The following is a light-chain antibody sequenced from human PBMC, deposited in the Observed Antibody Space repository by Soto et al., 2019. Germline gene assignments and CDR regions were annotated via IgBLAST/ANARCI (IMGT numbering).Light chain of an antibody. V-gene: IGLV1-40*01. CDR1: SSNIGAGYY. Sequence: QLVLTQPPSVSGAPGQRVTISCTGSSSNIGAGYYVHWYQQLPGTAPKLLIYGNLNRPSGVPDRFSGSKSGTSASLAITGLQAEDEADYYCQSYDNSLSGHVVFGGGTKLTVL. CDR3: QSYDNSLSGHVV. CDR2: GNL. J-gene: IGLJ2*01.